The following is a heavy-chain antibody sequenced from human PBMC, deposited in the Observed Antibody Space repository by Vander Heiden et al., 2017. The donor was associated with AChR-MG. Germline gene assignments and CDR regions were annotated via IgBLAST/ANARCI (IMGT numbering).Heavy chain of an antibody. CDR1: GLTFSNYG. V-gene: IGHV3-33*01. D-gene: IGHD6-19*01. CDR2: IWYDGRNA. J-gene: IGHJ4*02. Sequence: QVQLVASGGGVVQPGKSLRLSCAASGLTFSNYGMPWVRQAPGKGLEWVAVIWYDGRNAYYVDSVKGRFTVSRDNSKSTLYLQMNSLRVEDTSVYYCARDGGGQWLADFDYWGQGALVIVSS. CDR3: ARDGGGQWLADFDY.